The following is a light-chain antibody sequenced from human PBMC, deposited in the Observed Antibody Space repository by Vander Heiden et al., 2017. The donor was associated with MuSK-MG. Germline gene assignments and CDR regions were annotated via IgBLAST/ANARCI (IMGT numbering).Light chain of an antibody. CDR3: QHRDNGPLT. Sequence: DIVLTQSPATLSLSPGERATLSCRASQSVGSYLAWYQQKPGQAPRLLIYDASNRATGIPVRFSGSGSVTDFTLTIISLEPEDFAVYYCQHRDNGPLTFGPGTKVDIK. CDR2: DAS. CDR1: QSVGSY. V-gene: IGKV3-11*01. J-gene: IGKJ3*01.